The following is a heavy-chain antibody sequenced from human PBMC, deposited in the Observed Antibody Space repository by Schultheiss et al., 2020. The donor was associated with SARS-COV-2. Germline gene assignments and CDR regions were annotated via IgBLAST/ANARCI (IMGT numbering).Heavy chain of an antibody. CDR3: AVLSNTNALNY. CDR1: GGSVSSGSYY. Sequence: SETLSLTCTVSGGSVSSGSYYWSWIRQPPGNGLEWIGYIYYSGSTNYNPSLKSRVTISVDTSKNQFSLKLSSVTAADTAVYYCAVLSNTNALNYWGQGTLVTVSS. J-gene: IGHJ4*02. V-gene: IGHV4-61*01. D-gene: IGHD2-8*01. CDR2: IYYSGST.